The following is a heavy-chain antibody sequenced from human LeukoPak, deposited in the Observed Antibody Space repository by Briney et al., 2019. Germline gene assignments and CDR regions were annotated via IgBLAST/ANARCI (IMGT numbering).Heavy chain of an antibody. CDR1: GYTFTSYD. CDR3: ARGWGAVAGLFDY. CDR2: MNPNSGNT. D-gene: IGHD6-19*01. J-gene: IGHJ4*02. V-gene: IGHV1-8*01. Sequence: ASVKVSCKASGYTFTSYDINWVRQATGQGLEWIGWMNPNSGNTGYAQKFQGRVTMTRNTSISTAYMELSSLRSDDTAVYYCARGWGAVAGLFDYWGQGTLVTVSS.